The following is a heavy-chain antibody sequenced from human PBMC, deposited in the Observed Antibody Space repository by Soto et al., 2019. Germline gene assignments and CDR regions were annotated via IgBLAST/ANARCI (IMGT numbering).Heavy chain of an antibody. Sequence: EVQLLESGGGLVQPGGSLRLSCAASGFTFSSYAMSWVRQAPGKGLEWVTGISGSGDTTYYGDSVKGRFTISRDSTKKTLNLQMNRLKVEDTAVYYFAKEEGVLGVPIFGNWGQGTMVNVSS. CDR3: AKEEGVLGVPIFGN. CDR2: ISGSGDTT. J-gene: IGHJ4*02. CDR1: GFTFSSYA. V-gene: IGHV3-23*01. D-gene: IGHD2-8*02.